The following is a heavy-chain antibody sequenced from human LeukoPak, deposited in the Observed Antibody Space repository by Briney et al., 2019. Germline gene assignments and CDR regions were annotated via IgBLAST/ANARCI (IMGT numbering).Heavy chain of an antibody. CDR2: FDPEDGET. D-gene: IGHD6-6*01. Sequence: GASVKVSFKVSGYTLTELSMHWVRQAPGKGLEWMGGFDPEDGETIYAQKFQGRVTMTEDTSTDTAYMELSSLRSEDTAVYYCATDRISSSSFWGHYYWGQGTLVTVSS. CDR1: GYTLTELS. J-gene: IGHJ4*02. V-gene: IGHV1-24*01. CDR3: ATDRISSSSFWGHYY.